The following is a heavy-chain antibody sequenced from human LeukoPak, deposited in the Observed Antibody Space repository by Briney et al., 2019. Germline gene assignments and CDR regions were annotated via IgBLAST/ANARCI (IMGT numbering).Heavy chain of an antibody. D-gene: IGHD3-16*01. V-gene: IGHV3-30*18. J-gene: IGHJ4*02. CDR2: ISYDGSNK. Sequence: GGSLRLSCAASGFTFSSYGVHWVRQAPGKGLEWVAVISYDGSNKFYADSVKGRFTISRDNSKNTLYMQMNSLRAEDTAVYYCAKDLYDYIRGTYEFDYWGQGTLVTVSS. CDR3: AKDLYDYIRGTYEFDY. CDR1: GFTFSSYG.